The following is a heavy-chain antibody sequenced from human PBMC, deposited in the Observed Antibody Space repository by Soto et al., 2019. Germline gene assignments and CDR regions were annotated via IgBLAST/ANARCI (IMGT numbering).Heavy chain of an antibody. CDR2: IKSKTDGGTT. CDR3: TTVNRGVQWLVRPDY. Sequence: GGSLRLSCAASGFTFSNAWMNWVRQAPGKGLEWVGRIKSKTDGGTTDYAAPVKGRFTISRDDSKNTRYLQMNSLKTEDTAVYYCTTVNRGVQWLVRPDYWGQGTLVTVSS. J-gene: IGHJ4*02. D-gene: IGHD6-19*01. V-gene: IGHV3-15*07. CDR1: GFTFSNAW.